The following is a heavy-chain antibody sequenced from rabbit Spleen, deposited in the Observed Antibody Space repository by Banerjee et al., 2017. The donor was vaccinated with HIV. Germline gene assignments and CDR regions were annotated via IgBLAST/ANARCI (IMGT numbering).Heavy chain of an antibody. CDR2: IYTGISTNT. J-gene: IGHJ6*01. D-gene: IGHD8-1*01. CDR3: ARDTGTSFSSYGMDL. Sequence: QSLEESGGGLVKPEGSLTLTCTAPGFSFNIDYFPCWVRQAPGKGLEWIACIYTGISTNTYYANWAKGRFTISKTSSTTVTLQMTSLTAADTATYFCARDTGTSFSSYGMDLWGQGTLVTVS. V-gene: IGHV1S40*01. CDR1: GFSFNIDYF.